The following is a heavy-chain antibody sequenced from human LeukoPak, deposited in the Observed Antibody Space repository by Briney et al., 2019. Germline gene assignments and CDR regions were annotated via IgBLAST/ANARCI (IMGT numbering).Heavy chain of an antibody. Sequence: GGSLRLSCAASGFTFDDYAMHWVRQAPGKGLEWVSGISWNSGSIGYADSVKGRFTISRDNAKNSLYLQMNSLRAEDTALHYCAKEAAGDIKYGMDVWGQGTTVTVSS. D-gene: IGHD6-13*01. J-gene: IGHJ6*02. CDR3: AKEAAGDIKYGMDV. CDR1: GFTFDDYA. CDR2: ISWNSGSI. V-gene: IGHV3-9*01.